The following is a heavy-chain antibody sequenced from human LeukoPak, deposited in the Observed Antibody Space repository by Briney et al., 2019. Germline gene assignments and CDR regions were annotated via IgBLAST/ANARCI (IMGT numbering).Heavy chain of an antibody. J-gene: IGHJ4*02. Sequence: SETLSLTCTVSGGSISSYYWNWIRQSPGKGLEWIGYIYYSGSTHYNPSLKSRVTISVDTSKNQFSLRLTSVTAADTAVYYCARRYSSWSSFDYWGQGTLVTVS. V-gene: IGHV4-59*01. CDR1: GGSISSYY. D-gene: IGHD6-13*01. CDR2: IYYSGST. CDR3: ARRYSSWSSFDY.